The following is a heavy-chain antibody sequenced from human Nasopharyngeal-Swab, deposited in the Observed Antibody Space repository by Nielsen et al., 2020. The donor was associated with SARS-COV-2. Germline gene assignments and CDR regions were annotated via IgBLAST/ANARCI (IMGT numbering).Heavy chain of an antibody. Sequence: ASVKVSCKASGYTFTGYYMHWVRQAPGQGLEWMGWINPNSGGTNYAQKFQGWVTMTRDTSIGTAYMELSRLRSDDTAVYYCARDQGSNPDYYGMDVWGQGTTVTVSS. V-gene: IGHV1-2*04. CDR2: INPNSGGT. D-gene: IGHD4-11*01. CDR1: GYTFTGYY. J-gene: IGHJ6*02. CDR3: ARDQGSNPDYYGMDV.